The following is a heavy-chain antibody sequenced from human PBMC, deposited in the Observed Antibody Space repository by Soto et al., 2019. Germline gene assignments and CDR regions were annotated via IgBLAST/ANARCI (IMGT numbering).Heavy chain of an antibody. D-gene: IGHD3-22*01. CDR2: IYPGDSDT. J-gene: IGHJ6*02. CDR1: GYSFTSYW. V-gene: IGHV5-51*01. CDR3: ARHTPITMIVGAQGFPYYGMDV. Sequence: PGESLKISCKGSGYSFTSYWIGWVRQMPGKGVEWMVMIYPGDSDTRYSPSFQGQVTISADKSISTAYLQWSSLKASDTAKYYCARHTPITMIVGAQGFPYYGMDVWGQGTTVTVSS.